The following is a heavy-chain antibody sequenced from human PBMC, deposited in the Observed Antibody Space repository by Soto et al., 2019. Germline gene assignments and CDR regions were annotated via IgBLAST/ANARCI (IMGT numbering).Heavy chain of an antibody. D-gene: IGHD3-10*01. CDR2: IKSKTDGGTT. CDR3: TTDSPDYGSGSYCDY. CDR1: GFTFSNAW. J-gene: IGHJ4*02. V-gene: IGHV3-15*01. Sequence: GGSLRLSCAASGFTFSNAWMSWVRQAPGKGLEWVGRIKSKTDGGTTDYAAPVKGRFTISRDDSKNTLYLQMNSLKTEDTAVYYCTTDSPDYGSGSYCDYWGQGTLVTVSS.